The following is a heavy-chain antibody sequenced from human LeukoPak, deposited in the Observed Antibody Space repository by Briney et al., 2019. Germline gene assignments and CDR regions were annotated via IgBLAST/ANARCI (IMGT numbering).Heavy chain of an antibody. CDR1: GYSFTSYW. D-gene: IGHD3-10*01. V-gene: IGHV5-51*01. CDR3: ARSHYYAPPCFDY. CDR2: IYPGDSDT. J-gene: IGHJ4*02. Sequence: GESLKTSCKGSGYSFTSYWIGWVRQMPGKGLEGMGIIYPGDSDTRYSPSFQGQVTISADKSISTAYLQWSSLKASDTAMYYCARSHYYAPPCFDYWGQGTLVTVSS.